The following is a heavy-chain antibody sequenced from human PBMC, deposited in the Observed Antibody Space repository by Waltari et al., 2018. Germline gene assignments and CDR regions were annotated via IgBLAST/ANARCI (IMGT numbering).Heavy chain of an antibody. Sequence: EVQLLESGGGLVQPGGSLRLSCAASGFTFSSYAMSWVRQAPGKGLEWVSAIRGSGGSTYYADSVKGRFTISRDNSKNTLYLQMNSLRAEDTAVYYCAKDHSDILTGYYNFDYWGQGTLVTVSS. J-gene: IGHJ4*02. CDR1: GFTFSSYA. D-gene: IGHD3-9*01. V-gene: IGHV3-23*01. CDR2: IRGSGGST. CDR3: AKDHSDILTGYYNFDY.